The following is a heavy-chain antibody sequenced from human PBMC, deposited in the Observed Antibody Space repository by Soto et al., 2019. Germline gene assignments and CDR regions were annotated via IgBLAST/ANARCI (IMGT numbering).Heavy chain of an antibody. V-gene: IGHV3-11*06. Sequence: PVGSLRLSCAASGFKFSDYDMTWIRQAQGKGLEWISYISSSGTYTTYTDSVKGRFTVSRDNAKSSLYLQMNSLRGEDTAVYYCACVAPTIFGAQFHHNLVDVWGQGNTVTVSS. CDR2: ISSSGTYT. D-gene: IGHD3-3*01. CDR1: GFKFSDYD. CDR3: ACVAPTIFGAQFHHNLVDV. J-gene: IGHJ6*02.